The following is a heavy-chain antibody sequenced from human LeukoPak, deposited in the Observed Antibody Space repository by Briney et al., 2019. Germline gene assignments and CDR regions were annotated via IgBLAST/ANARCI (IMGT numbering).Heavy chain of an antibody. J-gene: IGHJ6*03. CDR3: ARGGYSQDYYYYMDV. CDR1: GYTFTGYY. CDR2: ISAYNGNT. Sequence: ASVKVSCKASGYTFTGYYMHWVRQAPGQGLEWMGWISAYNGNTNYAQKLQGRVTMTTDTSTSTAYMELSSLRSEDTAVYYCARGGYSQDYYYYMDVWGKGTTVTVSS. V-gene: IGHV1-18*04. D-gene: IGHD5-18*01.